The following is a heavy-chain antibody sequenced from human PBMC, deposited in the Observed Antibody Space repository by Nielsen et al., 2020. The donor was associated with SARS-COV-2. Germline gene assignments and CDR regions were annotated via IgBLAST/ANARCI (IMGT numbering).Heavy chain of an antibody. CDR1: GFTFSSYG. D-gene: IGHD6-19*01. V-gene: IGHV3-33*01. Sequence: GGSLRLSCAASGFTFSSYGMHWVRQAPGKGLEWVAVKWYDGSNKYYADSVKGRFTISRDNSKNTLYLQMNSLRAEDTAVYYCARVPDSSGWYSVDYWGQGTLVTVSS. CDR2: KWYDGSNK. J-gene: IGHJ4*02. CDR3: ARVPDSSGWYSVDY.